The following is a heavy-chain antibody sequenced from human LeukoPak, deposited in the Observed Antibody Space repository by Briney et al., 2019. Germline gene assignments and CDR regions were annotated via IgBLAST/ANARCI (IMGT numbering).Heavy chain of an antibody. V-gene: IGHV4-34*01. CDR2: INHSGST. CDR3: ARDLSAAGPSGYYYYGMDV. Sequence: PSETLSLTCAVYGGSFSGYYWSWIRQPPGKGLEWIGEINHSGSTNYNPSLKSRVTISVDTSKNQFSLKLSSVTAADTAVYYCARDLSAAGPSGYYYYGMDVWGQGTTVTVSS. CDR1: GGSFSGYY. D-gene: IGHD6-25*01. J-gene: IGHJ6*02.